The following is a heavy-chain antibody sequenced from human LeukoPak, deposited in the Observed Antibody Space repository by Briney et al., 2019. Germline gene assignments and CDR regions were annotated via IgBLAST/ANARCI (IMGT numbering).Heavy chain of an antibody. D-gene: IGHD1-26*01. CDR2: IRSKAYGGTT. CDR3: TGVRWQLLPTDD. J-gene: IGHJ4*02. CDR1: GFTLCDYA. V-gene: IGHV3-49*03. Sequence: GGSLRLSCTPSGFTLCDYAMSWFREAPGEGGGWVGFIRSKAYGGTTEYAPSVKARFTISRDDSKSIAYLQMNSLKTEDTAVYYCTGVRWQLLPTDDWGQRSPVTASS.